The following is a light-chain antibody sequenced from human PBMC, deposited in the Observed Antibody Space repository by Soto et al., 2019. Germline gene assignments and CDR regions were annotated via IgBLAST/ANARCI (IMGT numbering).Light chain of an antibody. CDR1: SSDVGGYNY. J-gene: IGLJ1*01. CDR2: DVK. CDR3: CSYAGDYTFV. Sequence: QSALTQPRSVSVSPGQSVTLSCTGTSSDVGGYNYVPWYQQYPGKAPKVMIYDVKTRPSGVPDRFSGSKSGNTASLTISGLQAEDEADYYCCSYAGDYTFVFGTGTKVTVL. V-gene: IGLV2-11*01.